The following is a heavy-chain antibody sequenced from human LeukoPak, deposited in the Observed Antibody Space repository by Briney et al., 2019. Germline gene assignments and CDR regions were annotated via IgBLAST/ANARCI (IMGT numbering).Heavy chain of an antibody. D-gene: IGHD3-22*01. CDR1: GGSFSGYY. CDR3: ARGRRYYYDSTLSYYFDY. V-gene: IGHV4-34*01. J-gene: IGHJ4*02. CDR2: INHSGST. Sequence: SETLSLTCAVYGGSFSGYYWSWIRQPPGKGLEWIGEINHSGSTNYNPSLKSRVTISVDTSKNQFSLKLSSVTAADTAVYYCARGRRYYYDSTLSYYFDYWGQGTLVTVSS.